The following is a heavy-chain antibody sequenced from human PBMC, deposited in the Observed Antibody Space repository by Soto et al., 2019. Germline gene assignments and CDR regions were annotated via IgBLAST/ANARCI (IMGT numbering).Heavy chain of an antibody. Sequence: PGESLKISCKGSGYSFSNYWIGWVRQMPGKGLEWMGIIYPGDSDTRYSPSFQGQVTISADKSISTAHLQWSSLKASDTALYYCARQNSYGYHYYGLDVWGQGTTVTVS. J-gene: IGHJ6*02. CDR2: IYPGDSDT. V-gene: IGHV5-51*01. CDR1: GYSFSNYW. D-gene: IGHD5-18*01. CDR3: ARQNSYGYHYYGLDV.